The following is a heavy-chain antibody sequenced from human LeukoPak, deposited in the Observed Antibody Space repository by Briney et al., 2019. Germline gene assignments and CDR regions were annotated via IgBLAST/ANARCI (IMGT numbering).Heavy chain of an antibody. V-gene: IGHV4-59*01. D-gene: IGHD3-22*01. CDR3: ARAYDSSGYYYN. CDR1: GGSISSYY. Sequence: SETLSLTCTVSGGSISSYYWSWIRQPPGKGLEWIGYIYYSGSTNYNPSLKGRVTISVDTSKNQFSLKLSSVTAADTAVYYCARAYDSSGYYYNWGQGTLVTVSS. CDR2: IYYSGST. J-gene: IGHJ4*02.